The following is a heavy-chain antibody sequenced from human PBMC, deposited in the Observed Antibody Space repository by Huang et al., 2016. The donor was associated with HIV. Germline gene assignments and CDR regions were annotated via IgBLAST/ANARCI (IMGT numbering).Heavy chain of an antibody. CDR3: AVGTRSSWFYDY. Sequence: QVHLVQPGAEVKKPGSSVKVSCKASGGTFRSLAISWVRQAPGHGLEWMGGNSPRFETENYAQKGQGRVTIAAEESTKTAYMELNSLRSEDTAVFYCAVGTRSSWFYDYWGQGTLVTVSS. V-gene: IGHV1-69*12. CDR2: NSPRFETE. D-gene: IGHD6-13*01. CDR1: GGTFRSLA. J-gene: IGHJ4*01.